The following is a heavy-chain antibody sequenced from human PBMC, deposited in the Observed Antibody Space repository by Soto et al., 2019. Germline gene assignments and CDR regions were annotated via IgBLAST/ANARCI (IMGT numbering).Heavy chain of an antibody. CDR2: ISAYNGNT. CDR1: GYTFTSYG. D-gene: IGHD6-19*01. CDR3: ARTNSSGWSTYYYYGMDV. J-gene: IGHJ6*02. Sequence: ASVKVSCKASGYTFTSYGISWVRQAPGQGLEWMGWISAYNGNTNYAQKLQGRVTMTTDTSTSTAYMELRSLRSDDTAVYYCARTNSSGWSTYYYYGMDVWGQGTTVTVSS. V-gene: IGHV1-18*01.